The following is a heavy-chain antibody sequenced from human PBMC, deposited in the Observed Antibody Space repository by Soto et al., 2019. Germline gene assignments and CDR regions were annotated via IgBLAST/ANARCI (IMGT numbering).Heavy chain of an antibody. D-gene: IGHD3-22*01. V-gene: IGHV5-51*01. CDR2: IYPGDSDT. CDR3: ARTLYYYDSSGYYSTVGAFDI. Sequence: PGESLKISCKGSGYSFTSYWIGWVRQMPGKGLEWMGIIYPGDSDTRYSPSFQGQVTISADKSISTAYLQWSSLKASDTAMYYCARTLYYYDSSGYYSTVGAFDIWGQGTMVTVS. J-gene: IGHJ3*02. CDR1: GYSFTSYW.